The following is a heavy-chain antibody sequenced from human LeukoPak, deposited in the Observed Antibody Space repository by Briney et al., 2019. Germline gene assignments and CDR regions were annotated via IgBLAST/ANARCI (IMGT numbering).Heavy chain of an antibody. CDR1: GGSISSSSYY. CDR2: IYYSGST. D-gene: IGHD2-15*01. V-gene: IGHV4-39*07. Sequence: PSETLSLTCTVSGGSISSSSYYWGWIRQPPGKGLEWIGSIYYSGSTYYNPSLKSRVTISVDTSKNQFSLKLSSVTAADTAVYYCARGGRGGSCYSFGCRQFDYWGQGTLVTVSS. J-gene: IGHJ4*02. CDR3: ARGGRGGSCYSFGCRQFDY.